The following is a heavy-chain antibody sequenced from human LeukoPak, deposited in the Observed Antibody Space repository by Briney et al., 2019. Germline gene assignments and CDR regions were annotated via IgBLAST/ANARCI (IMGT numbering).Heavy chain of an antibody. Sequence: SETLSLTCAVSGFSISSGYFWAWVRRPPGKGLEWIGSIYYSGTTYYGPSLKSRVTISVDTSKNQFSLKLNSVTVADTAMYYCARLAVVELPAARSNYFDYWGQGTLVTVSS. CDR2: IYYSGTT. D-gene: IGHD2-2*01. CDR1: GFSISSGYF. J-gene: IGHJ4*02. CDR3: ARLAVVELPAARSNYFDY. V-gene: IGHV4-38-2*01.